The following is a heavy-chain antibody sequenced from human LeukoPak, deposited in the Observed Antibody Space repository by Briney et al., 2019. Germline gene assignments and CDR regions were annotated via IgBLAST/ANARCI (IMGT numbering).Heavy chain of an antibody. J-gene: IGHJ3*02. D-gene: IGHD3-10*01. CDR2: IYTSGST. Sequence: SETLSLTCTVSGGSISSYYWSWIRQPAGKGLEWIGRIYTSGSTNYNPSLKSRVTISVDTSRNQFSLKLNSVTAADTAVYYCAKSNGYGLVDIWGQGTMVTVSS. V-gene: IGHV4-4*07. CDR1: GGSISSYY. CDR3: AKSNGYGLVDI.